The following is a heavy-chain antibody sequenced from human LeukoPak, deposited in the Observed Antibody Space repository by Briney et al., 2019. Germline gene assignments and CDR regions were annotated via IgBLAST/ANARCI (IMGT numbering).Heavy chain of an antibody. Sequence: ASVKVSCKTSGYTSTSYGISWVRQAPGQGLEWMGWISAYNGNTNYAPKLQGRVTMTTDTSTSTAYMELRSLRSDDTAVYYCARESGYVLPADYWGQGTLVTVSS. V-gene: IGHV1-18*01. CDR1: GYTSTSYG. CDR2: ISAYNGNT. D-gene: IGHD5-12*01. J-gene: IGHJ4*02. CDR3: ARESGYVLPADY.